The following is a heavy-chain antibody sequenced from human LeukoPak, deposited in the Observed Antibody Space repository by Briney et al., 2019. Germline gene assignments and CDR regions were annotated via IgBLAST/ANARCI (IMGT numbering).Heavy chain of an antibody. Sequence: GGSLRLSCAASGFTFSSYSMNWVRQAPGKGLEWVANIKQDGSEKYYVDSVKGRFTISRDNAKNSLYLQMNSLRVEDTAVYYCARGVGCSSTSCYYSDYWGQGTLVIVSS. D-gene: IGHD2-2*01. CDR3: ARGVGCSSTSCYYSDY. V-gene: IGHV3-7*01. J-gene: IGHJ4*02. CDR1: GFTFSSYS. CDR2: IKQDGSEK.